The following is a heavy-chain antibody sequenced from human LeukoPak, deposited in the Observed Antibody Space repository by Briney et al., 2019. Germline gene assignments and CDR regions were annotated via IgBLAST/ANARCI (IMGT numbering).Heavy chain of an antibody. CDR1: GYTFTSYG. D-gene: IGHD3-10*01. V-gene: IGHV1-18*01. Sequence: ASVKVSYKASGYTFTSYGISWVRQAPGQGLEWMGWITTYNGKTNYAQKFQGRVTMSTDTSTSTAYMELRSLRSDDTAVYFCARSPALLWFGESSSTDYFDYWGQGTLVTVSS. J-gene: IGHJ4*02. CDR2: ITTYNGKT. CDR3: ARSPALLWFGESSSTDYFDY.